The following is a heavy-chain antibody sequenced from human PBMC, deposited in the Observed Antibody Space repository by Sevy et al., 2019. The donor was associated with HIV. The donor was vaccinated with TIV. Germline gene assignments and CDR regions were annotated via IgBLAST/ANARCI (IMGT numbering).Heavy chain of an antibody. V-gene: IGHV3-30*02. D-gene: IGHD6-13*01. Sequence: GGYLRLSCAASGFTFSSYGMHWVRQAPGKGLEWVAFIRYDGSNKYYADSVKGRFTISRDNSKNTLYLQMNSLRAEDTAVYYCAKGAIAAAAPGYFQHWGQGTLVTVSS. CDR2: IRYDGSNK. J-gene: IGHJ1*01. CDR3: AKGAIAAAAPGYFQH. CDR1: GFTFSSYG.